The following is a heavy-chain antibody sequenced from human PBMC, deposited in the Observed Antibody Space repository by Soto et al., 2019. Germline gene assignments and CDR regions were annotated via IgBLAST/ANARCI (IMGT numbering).Heavy chain of an antibody. CDR3: ATLLVPTTVLSPWFDP. CDR1: GFSFGSYT. D-gene: IGHD1-7*01. J-gene: IGHJ5*02. CDR2: ISTSASHI. Sequence: GGSLRLSCTTSGFSFGSYTMNWVRQAPGKGLERLSSISTSASHIYYADSVKGRFTVSRGDGKNTLYLQMNNLRAEDTAVYFCATLLVPTTVLSPWFDPWGQGTLVTVSS. V-gene: IGHV3-21*06.